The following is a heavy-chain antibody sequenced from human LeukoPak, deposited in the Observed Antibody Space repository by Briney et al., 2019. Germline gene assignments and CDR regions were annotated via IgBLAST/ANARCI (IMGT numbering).Heavy chain of an antibody. V-gene: IGHV3-7*01. CDR1: GFTFSSYW. Sequence: PGGSLRLSCAASGFTFSSYWMSWVRQAPGKGREGVANIKQEGREKYYVDSVKGRFTISRDNAKNSLYLQMNSLRAEDTAVYYCARYHLIAAAGTEWFDHWGQGTLVTVSS. CDR2: IKQEGREK. J-gene: IGHJ5*02. CDR3: ARYHLIAAAGTEWFDH. D-gene: IGHD6-13*01.